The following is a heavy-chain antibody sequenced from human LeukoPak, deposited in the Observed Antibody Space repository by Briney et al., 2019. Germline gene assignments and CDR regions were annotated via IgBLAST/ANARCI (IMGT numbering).Heavy chain of an antibody. D-gene: IGHD3-3*01. CDR1: GYTFTSYG. CDR2: ISAYNGNT. Sequence: ASVKVSCKASGYTFTSYGISWARQAPGQGLEWMGWISAYNGNTNYAQKLQGRVTMTTDTSTSTAYMELRSLRSDDTAVYYCARPYSDYDFWSGYYTWGQGTLVTVSS. CDR3: ARPYSDYDFWSGYYT. J-gene: IGHJ5*02. V-gene: IGHV1-18*01.